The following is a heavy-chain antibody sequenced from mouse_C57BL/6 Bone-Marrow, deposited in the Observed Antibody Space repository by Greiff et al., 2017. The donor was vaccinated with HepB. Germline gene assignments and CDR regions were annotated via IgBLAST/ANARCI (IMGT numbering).Heavy chain of an antibody. Sequence: ESGPGMVKPSQSLSLTCTVTGYSITSGYDWHWIRHFPGNKLEWMGYISYSGSTNYNPSLKSRISITHDTSKNHFFLKLNSVTTEDTATYYCARAPITTVVATDYYAMDYWGQGTSVTVSS. CDR1: GYSITSGYD. CDR3: ARAPITTVVATDYYAMDY. CDR2: ISYSGST. J-gene: IGHJ4*01. V-gene: IGHV3-1*01. D-gene: IGHD1-1*01.